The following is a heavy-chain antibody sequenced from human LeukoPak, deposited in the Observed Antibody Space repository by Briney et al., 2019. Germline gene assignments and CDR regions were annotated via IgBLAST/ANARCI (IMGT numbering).Heavy chain of an antibody. CDR1: GFTFSSYA. V-gene: IGHV3-23*01. J-gene: IGHJ4*02. CDR2: ISGSGGST. Sequence: GGSLRLSCAASGFTFSSYAMSWVRQAPGKGLEWVSAISGSGGSTYYADSVKGRFTISRDNAKNTVYLQINSLRAEDTAVYYCAKSAIYYDSSGFYGNDYWGQGTLVTVSS. D-gene: IGHD3-22*01. CDR3: AKSAIYYDSSGFYGNDY.